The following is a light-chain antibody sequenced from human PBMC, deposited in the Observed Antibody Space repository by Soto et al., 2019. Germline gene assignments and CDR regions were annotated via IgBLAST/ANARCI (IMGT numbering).Light chain of an antibody. CDR3: QQYYTYPQT. Sequence: AIRMTQSPSSFSASTGDRVTITCRASQGISSYLAWYQQKPGKAPKLLVYAASTLQYGVPSRFSGSVSGTDFTLTISCLQSEDFATYFCQQYYTYPQTFGQGTKLEIK. CDR1: QGISSY. V-gene: IGKV1-8*01. J-gene: IGKJ2*01. CDR2: AAS.